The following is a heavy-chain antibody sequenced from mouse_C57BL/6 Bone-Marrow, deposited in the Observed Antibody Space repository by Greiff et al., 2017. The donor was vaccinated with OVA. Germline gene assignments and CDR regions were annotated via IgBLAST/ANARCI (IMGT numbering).Heavy chain of an antibody. Sequence: EVKLQESGGGLVKPGGSLKLSCAASGFTFSSYAMSWVRQTPEKRLEWVATISDGGSYTYYPDNVKGRFTISRDNAKNNLYLQMSHLKSEDTAMYYCARVYDYGYAMDYWGQGTSVTVSS. V-gene: IGHV5-4*03. CDR2: ISDGGSYT. D-gene: IGHD2-4*01. J-gene: IGHJ4*01. CDR1: GFTFSSYA. CDR3: ARVYDYGYAMDY.